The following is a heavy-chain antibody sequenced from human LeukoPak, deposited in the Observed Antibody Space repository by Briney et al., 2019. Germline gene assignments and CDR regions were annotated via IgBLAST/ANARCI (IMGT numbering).Heavy chain of an antibody. CDR2: IHYSGST. V-gene: IGHV4-59*08. CDR1: GGSISSYY. D-gene: IGHD3-22*01. CDR3: ARHGGPSDSSGYLYYLDS. J-gene: IGHJ4*02. Sequence: SDTLSLTCTVSGGSISSYYWSWSRQPPEKGLEWIGYIHYSGSTNFNPSLKSRVTISVDTSKNQFSLKLSSVTAADTAMYYCARHGGPSDSSGYLYYLDSWGQGTLVTVSS.